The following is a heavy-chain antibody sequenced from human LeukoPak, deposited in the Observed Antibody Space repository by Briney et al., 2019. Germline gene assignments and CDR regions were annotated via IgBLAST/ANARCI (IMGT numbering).Heavy chain of an antibody. J-gene: IGHJ4*02. CDR3: ARGVQDYYGSGSYYNVISPENDY. Sequence: ASVKVSCKASGYTFTGYYMHWVRQAPGQGLEWMGRINPNSGGTNYAQKFQGRVTMTRDTSISTAYMELSRLRSDDTAVYYCARGVQDYYGSGSYYNVISPENDYWGQGTLVTVSS. CDR2: INPNSGGT. D-gene: IGHD3-10*01. CDR1: GYTFTGYY. V-gene: IGHV1-2*06.